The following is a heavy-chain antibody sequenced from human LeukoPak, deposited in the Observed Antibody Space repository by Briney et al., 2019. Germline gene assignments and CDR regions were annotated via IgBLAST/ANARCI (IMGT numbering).Heavy chain of an antibody. J-gene: IGHJ3*02. Sequence: PGGSPRLSCAASGFTFSSYSMNWVRQAPGKGLEWVSSISSSSSYIYYADSVKGRFTISRDNAKNSLYLQMNSLRAEDTAVYYCARGSNHRGYGVAFDIWGQGTMVTVSS. CDR1: GFTFSSYS. CDR3: ARGSNHRGYGVAFDI. D-gene: IGHD4-17*01. V-gene: IGHV3-21*01. CDR2: ISSSSSYI.